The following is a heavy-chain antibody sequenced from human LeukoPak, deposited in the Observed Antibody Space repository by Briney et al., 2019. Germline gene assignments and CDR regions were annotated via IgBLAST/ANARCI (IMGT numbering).Heavy chain of an antibody. V-gene: IGHV1-2*02. J-gene: IGHJ6*02. CDR2: INPNSGGT. CDR3: ARDSGDHGLYYYYGMDV. D-gene: IGHD2-21*02. Sequence: ASVKVSCKASGYTFTGYYMHWVRQAPGQELEWMGWINPNSGGTNYAQKFQGRVTMTRDTSISTAYMELSRLRSGDTAVYYCARDSGDHGLYYYYGMDVWGQGTTVTVS. CDR1: GYTFTGYY.